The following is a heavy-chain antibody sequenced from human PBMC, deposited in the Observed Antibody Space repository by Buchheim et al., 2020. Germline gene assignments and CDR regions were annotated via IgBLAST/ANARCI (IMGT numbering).Heavy chain of an antibody. Sequence: EVQLLESGGGLVQPGGSLRLSCAASGFTFSSYAMSWVRQAPGKGLEWVSAISGSGGSTYYADSVKGRFTISRDNSKNTLYLQMNSLRAEDTAVYYCAKEGRGSSGWYGHYYYYMDVWGKGTT. CDR2: ISGSGGST. V-gene: IGHV3-23*01. CDR3: AKEGRGSSGWYGHYYYYMDV. J-gene: IGHJ6*03. D-gene: IGHD6-19*01. CDR1: GFTFSSYA.